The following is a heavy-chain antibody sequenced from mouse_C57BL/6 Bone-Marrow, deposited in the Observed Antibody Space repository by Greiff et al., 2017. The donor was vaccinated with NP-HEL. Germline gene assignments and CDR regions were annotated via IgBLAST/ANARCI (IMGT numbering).Heavy chain of an antibody. D-gene: IGHD1-1*01. CDR2: INPGSGGT. Sequence: VQLQQSGAELVRPGTSVKVSCKASGYAFTNYLIEWVKQRPGQGLEWIGVINPGSGGTTYNEKLQGKATLTADKSSSTAYMQLSSLTSEDSAVYFCASEGYYGSPWFAYWGQGTLVTVSA. V-gene: IGHV1-54*01. CDR1: GYAFTNYL. J-gene: IGHJ3*01. CDR3: ASEGYYGSPWFAY.